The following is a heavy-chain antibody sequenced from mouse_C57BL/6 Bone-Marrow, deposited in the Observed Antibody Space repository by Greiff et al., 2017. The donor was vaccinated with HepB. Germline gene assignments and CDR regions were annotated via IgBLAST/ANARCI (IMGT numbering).Heavy chain of an antibody. CDR3: ARGLLLAY. CDR1: GFTFSDYY. Sequence: EVQRVESEGGLVQPGSSMKLSCTASGFTFSDYYMAWVRQVPEKGLEWVANINYDGSSTYYLDSLKSRFIISRDNAKNILYLQMSSLKSEDTATYYCARGLLLAYWGQGTTLTVSS. V-gene: IGHV5-16*01. CDR2: INYDGSST. D-gene: IGHD2-1*01. J-gene: IGHJ2*01.